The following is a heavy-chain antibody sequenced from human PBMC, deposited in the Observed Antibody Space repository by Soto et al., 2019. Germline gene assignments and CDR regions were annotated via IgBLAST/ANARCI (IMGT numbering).Heavy chain of an antibody. CDR2: ISNSGENT. V-gene: IGHV3-23*01. J-gene: IGHJ4*02. Sequence: EVRLLESGGGLVQPGGSLRLSCAGSGLSFSDHGLGWVRQAPGEGLEWVSTISNSGENTHYADSVKGRFTISRDNSKNTLYLQMNSLRAEDTAIYYCAKDARQGPIFEYWGQGTLVTVSS. CDR1: GLSFSDHG. CDR3: AKDARQGPIFEY.